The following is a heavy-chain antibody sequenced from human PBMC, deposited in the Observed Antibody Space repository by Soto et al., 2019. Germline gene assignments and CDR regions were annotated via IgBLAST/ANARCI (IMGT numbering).Heavy chain of an antibody. CDR1: GGSISGYY. V-gene: IGHV4-4*07. CDR3: SRVGCSNSKCYTRGMDV. Sequence: SETLSLTCTVSGGSISGYYWSWVRQPAGKGLEWVGRIYSDGTTNYSPSLKSRVTMSLDTSKDQFSLHLNSVTAADTAVYYCSRVGCSNSKCYTRGMDVWGQGTTVTSP. J-gene: IGHJ6*02. CDR2: IYSDGTT. D-gene: IGHD2-2*01.